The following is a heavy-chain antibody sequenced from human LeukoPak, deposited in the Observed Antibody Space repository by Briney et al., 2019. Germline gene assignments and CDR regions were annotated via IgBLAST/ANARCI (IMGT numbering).Heavy chain of an antibody. CDR2: ISASGST. CDR1: GGSISSSSYY. Sequence: SETLSLTCTVSGGSISSSSYYWGWIRQPPGKGLEWIGRISASGSTNYNPSLKSRVTISVDTSKNQFSLKLSSVTAADTAVYYCARETTPDAFDIWGQGTMVTVSS. D-gene: IGHD4-11*01. V-gene: IGHV4-39*07. CDR3: ARETTPDAFDI. J-gene: IGHJ3*02.